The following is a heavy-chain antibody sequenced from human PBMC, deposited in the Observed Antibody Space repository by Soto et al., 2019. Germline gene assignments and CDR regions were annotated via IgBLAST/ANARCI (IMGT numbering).Heavy chain of an antibody. Sequence: GGSLRLSCAASGFTFSSYSMNCVRQAPGKGLEWVSSISSSSSYIYYADSEKGRFTISRDNAKNSLYLQMNSLRAEDTAVYYCAGDSHITIFGVVIIDAFDIWGQGTMVTVSS. CDR3: AGDSHITIFGVVIIDAFDI. J-gene: IGHJ3*02. V-gene: IGHV3-21*01. CDR2: ISSSSSYI. CDR1: GFTFSSYS. D-gene: IGHD3-3*01.